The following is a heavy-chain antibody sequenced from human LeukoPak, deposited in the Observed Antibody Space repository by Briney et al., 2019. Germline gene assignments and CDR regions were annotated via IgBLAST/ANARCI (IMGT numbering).Heavy chain of an antibody. J-gene: IGHJ4*02. CDR3: ARGYCSSTSCSFDY. V-gene: IGHV3-20*04. Sequence: GGSLRLSCAASGFTFAAYGMSWVRQAPGKGLEWVSGINWNGGSTGYADSVKGRFTISRDNAKNSLYLQMNSLRAEDTALYYCARGYCSSTSCSFDYWGQGTLVTVSS. D-gene: IGHD2-2*01. CDR1: GFTFAAYG. CDR2: INWNGGST.